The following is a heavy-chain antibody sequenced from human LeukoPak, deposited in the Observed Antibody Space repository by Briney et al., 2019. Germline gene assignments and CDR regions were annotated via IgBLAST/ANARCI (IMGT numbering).Heavy chain of an antibody. CDR2: IYYSGST. CDR3: ARGRGVPYYYDSSGYYPADY. V-gene: IGHV4-30-4*01. CDR1: GASISSGDYY. J-gene: IGHJ4*02. Sequence: PSETLSLTCTVSGASISSGDYYWSWIRQPPGKGLECIGHIYYSGSTYYNPSLKSRVTISVATSKNQFSLKLSSVTAADTAVYYCARGRGVPYYYDSSGYYPADYWGQGTLVTVSS. D-gene: IGHD3-22*01.